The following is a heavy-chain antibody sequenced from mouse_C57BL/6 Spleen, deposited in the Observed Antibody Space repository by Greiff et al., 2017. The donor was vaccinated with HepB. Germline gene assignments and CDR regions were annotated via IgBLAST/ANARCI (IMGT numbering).Heavy chain of an antibody. CDR3: AREGGSSFDY. J-gene: IGHJ2*01. Sequence: EVKLEESGGGLVKPGGSLKLSCAASGFTFSSYAMSWVRQTPEKRLEWVATISDGGSYTYYPDNVKGRFTISRDNAKNNLYLQMSHLKSEDTAMYYCAREGGSSFDYWGQGTTLTVSS. V-gene: IGHV5-4*01. CDR1: GFTFSSYA. CDR2: ISDGGSYT. D-gene: IGHD1-1*01.